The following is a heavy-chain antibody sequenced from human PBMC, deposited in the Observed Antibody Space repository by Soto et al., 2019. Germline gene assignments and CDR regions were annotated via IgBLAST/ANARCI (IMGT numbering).Heavy chain of an antibody. CDR3: ARVVSGYCSGGSCYSPIGAFDI. D-gene: IGHD2-15*01. J-gene: IGHJ3*02. Sequence: VASVKVSCKASGGTFSSYTISWVRQAPGQGLEWMGRIIPILGIANYAQKFQGRVTITADKSTSTAYMELSSLRSEDTAVYYCARVVSGYCSGGSCYSPIGAFDIWGQGTMVTVSS. CDR1: GGTFSSYT. V-gene: IGHV1-69*02. CDR2: IIPILGIA.